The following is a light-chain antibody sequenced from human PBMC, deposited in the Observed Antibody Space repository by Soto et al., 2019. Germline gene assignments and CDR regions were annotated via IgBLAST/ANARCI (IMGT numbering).Light chain of an antibody. CDR2: LGS. CDR1: QSLLHGTGYNY. V-gene: IGKV2-28*01. J-gene: IGKJ3*01. CDR3: MHVLQTPVT. Sequence: DIVMTQSPLSLLVTPGEPASISCRSSQSLLHGTGYNYLDWYLQKPGQSPQLLVQLGSMRASGVPDRFSGSGSGTALTLKISRVEAEDVGVYYCMHVLQTPVTFGPGTKVEI.